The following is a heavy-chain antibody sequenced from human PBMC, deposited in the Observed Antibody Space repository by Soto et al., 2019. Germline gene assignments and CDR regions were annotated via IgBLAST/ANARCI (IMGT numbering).Heavy chain of an antibody. CDR3: ARGMTTVTTLDY. Sequence: SEALSLTCTVSGGSISSYYWSWIRQPPGKGLEWIGYIYYSGSTNYNPSLKSRVTISVDTSKNQFSLKLSSVTAADTAVYYCARGMTTVTTLDYWGQGTLVTVSS. J-gene: IGHJ4*02. D-gene: IGHD4-4*01. CDR2: IYYSGST. CDR1: GGSISSYY. V-gene: IGHV4-59*12.